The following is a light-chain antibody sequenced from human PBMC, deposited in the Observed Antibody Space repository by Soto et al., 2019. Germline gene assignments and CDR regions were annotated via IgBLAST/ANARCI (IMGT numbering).Light chain of an antibody. V-gene: IGKV3-15*01. CDR1: QFVSSR. J-gene: IGKJ1*01. Sequence: EIVVTQSPATLSGSPGERVTLSCRASQFVSSRLAWYQQRPGQVPRLLIYDTSTRAPGISARFGGRGSGTEFTLGISAPQSEDFAVDYCQEYLQWHPGMFGQGTTVDMK. CDR2: DTS. CDR3: QEYLQWHPGM.